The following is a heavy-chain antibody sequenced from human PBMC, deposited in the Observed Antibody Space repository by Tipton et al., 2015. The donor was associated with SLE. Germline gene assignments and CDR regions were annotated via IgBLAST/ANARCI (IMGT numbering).Heavy chain of an antibody. J-gene: IGHJ4*02. CDR3: ASPHHYYDFWSGSPPFDD. D-gene: IGHD3-3*01. V-gene: IGHV4-59*08. Sequence: TLSLTCTVSGGSISSHYWSWIRQPPGKGLEWIGYIYYSGSTNYNPSLKSRVTISVDTSKNQFSLKLSSVTAADTAVYYCASPHHYYDFWSGSPPFDDWGQGTLVTVSS. CDR1: GGSISSHY. CDR2: IYYSGST.